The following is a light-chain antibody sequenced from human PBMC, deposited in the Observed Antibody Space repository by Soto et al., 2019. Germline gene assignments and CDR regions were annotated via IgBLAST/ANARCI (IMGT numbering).Light chain of an antibody. CDR2: SAS. CDR3: QQTFKTPHT. CDR1: QTVSSY. J-gene: IGKJ2*01. V-gene: IGKV1-39*01. Sequence: DIQMTQSPTSLSASVGDTVTISCRASQTVSSYLNWYQQQPGKAPKLLIYSASTLQTGVPSRFSGSGFGTDYTLTISSLQPADFATYHCQQTFKTPHTFGQGTKVDI.